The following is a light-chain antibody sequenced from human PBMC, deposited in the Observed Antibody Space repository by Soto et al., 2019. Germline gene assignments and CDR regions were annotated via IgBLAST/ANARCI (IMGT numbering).Light chain of an antibody. CDR1: QGIRND. J-gene: IGKJ5*01. Sequence: EIQMTQSLSSLSASVGAIVTITCRASQGIRNDLGWYQQKPGKAPKRLIYAAASLQSGVPSRFSVSGSGTLFTLTISCLQPEDFATYYCQQSFVTPLTFGQGTRLEIK. CDR3: QQSFVTPLT. CDR2: AAA. V-gene: IGKV1-39*01.